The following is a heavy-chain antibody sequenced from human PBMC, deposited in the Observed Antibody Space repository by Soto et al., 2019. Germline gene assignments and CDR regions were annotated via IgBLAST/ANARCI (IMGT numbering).Heavy chain of an antibody. Sequence: ASVKVSCKASGYTFTNYYIHWVRQAPGQGLEWMGIINPSGGSTSYAQKFRGRVTMTRDTSTSTVNMELSSLRSEDTAVYYCARRPNYYDGYTYHGVYSMDVWGQGTTVTVSS. CDR3: ARRPNYYDGYTYHGVYSMDV. CDR2: INPSGGST. CDR1: GYTFTNYY. J-gene: IGHJ6*02. D-gene: IGHD3-16*01. V-gene: IGHV1-46*01.